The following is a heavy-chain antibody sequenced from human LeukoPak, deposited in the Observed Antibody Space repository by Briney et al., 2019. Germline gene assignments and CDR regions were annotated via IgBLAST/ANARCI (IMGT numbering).Heavy chain of an antibody. CDR3: ARSRVRSFDC. J-gene: IGHJ4*02. CDR1: GGSISSGDYF. V-gene: IGHV4-30-4*01. Sequence: PSETLSLTRSVSGGSISSGDYFWSWIRQPPGKGLEWIGYTYNSGSTYYNPSLKSRVTISEDTSKNQFSLKLTSVTAADTAVYYCARSRVRSFDCWGQGTLVTVSS. D-gene: IGHD3-3*01. CDR2: TYNSGST.